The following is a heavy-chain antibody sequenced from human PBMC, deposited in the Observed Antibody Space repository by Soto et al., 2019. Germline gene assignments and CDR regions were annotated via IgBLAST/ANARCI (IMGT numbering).Heavy chain of an antibody. Sequence: TGGSLRLSCAASGFTFSSYAMHWVRQAPGKGLEWVAVISYDGSNKYYADSVKGRFTISRDNSKNTLYLQMNSLRAEDTAVYYCARDLYYYDSSGYRRYNGNSKSYYFDYWGQGTLVTVSS. CDR1: GFTFSSYA. CDR2: ISYDGSNK. J-gene: IGHJ4*02. CDR3: ARDLYYYDSSGYRRYNGNSKSYYFDY. V-gene: IGHV3-30-3*01. D-gene: IGHD3-22*01.